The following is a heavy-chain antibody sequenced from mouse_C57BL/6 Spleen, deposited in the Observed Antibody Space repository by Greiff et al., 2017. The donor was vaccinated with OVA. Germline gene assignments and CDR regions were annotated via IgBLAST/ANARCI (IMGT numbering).Heavy chain of an antibody. CDR1: GYTFTSYW. J-gene: IGHJ3*01. V-gene: IGHV1-64*01. CDR2: IHPNSGST. CDR3: ARSYYGYDGGFAY. Sequence: QVQLQQPGAELVKPGASVKLSCKASGYTFTSYWMHWVKQRPGQGLEWIGMIHPNSGSTNYNEKFKSKATLPVDKSSSTAYLQLSSLTSEDSAVYYSARSYYGYDGGFAYWGQGTLVTVSA. D-gene: IGHD2-2*01.